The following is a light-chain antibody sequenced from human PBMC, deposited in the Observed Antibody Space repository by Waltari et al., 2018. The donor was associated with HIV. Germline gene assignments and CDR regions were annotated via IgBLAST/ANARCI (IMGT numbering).Light chain of an antibody. V-gene: IGKV4-1*01. CDR3: QQYYSSPPYT. CDR1: QSGLFGANNKNY. Sequence: DIVMTQYPDSLAVSLGEGATINCRSSQSGLFGANNKNYLAWYKQKAGQPPKLLIYWASTRESGVPDRFSCSGSGTDFTLTINNLQAEDVAVYYCQQYYSSPPYTFGQGTKLEIK. J-gene: IGKJ2*01. CDR2: WAS.